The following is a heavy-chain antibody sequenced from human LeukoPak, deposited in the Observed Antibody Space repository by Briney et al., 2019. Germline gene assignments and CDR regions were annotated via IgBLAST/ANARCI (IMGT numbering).Heavy chain of an antibody. Sequence: KPGGSLTLSCAASGFTFSNYSLNWVRQAPGKGLEWLSSISSGSDYIYYADSVKGRFPDSVKGRFTISRDNAKNSLYLQMNSLRVEDTAVYYCARALAGQAIDYWGQGTLVTFSS. V-gene: IGHV3-21*01. D-gene: IGHD3-3*02. CDR3: ARALAGQAIDY. CDR2: ISSGSDYI. CDR1: GFTFSNYS. J-gene: IGHJ4*02.